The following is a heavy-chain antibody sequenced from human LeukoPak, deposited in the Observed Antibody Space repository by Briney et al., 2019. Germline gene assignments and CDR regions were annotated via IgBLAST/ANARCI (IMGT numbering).Heavy chain of an antibody. CDR2: INHSGST. CDR3: ARLLHDSRGYYYFDY. J-gene: IGHJ4*02. Sequence: PSETLSLTCAVYGGSFSGYYWSWIRQPPGKGLEWIGEINHSGSTNYNPSLKSRVTISVDTSKNQFSLKLSSVTAADTAVYYCARLLHDSRGYYYFDYWGQGTLVTVSS. V-gene: IGHV4-34*01. D-gene: IGHD3-22*01. CDR1: GGSFSGYY.